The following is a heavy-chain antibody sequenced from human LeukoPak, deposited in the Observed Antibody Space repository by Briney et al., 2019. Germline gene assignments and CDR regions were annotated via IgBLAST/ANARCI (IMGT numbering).Heavy chain of an antibody. D-gene: IGHD3-16*02. CDR3: AREGRLGELSFHYFDY. V-gene: IGHV1-69*06. CDR2: IIPIFGTA. Sequence: SVKVSCKASGGTFSSYAISWVRQAPGQGLEWMGGIIPIFGTANYAQKFQGRVTITADKSTSTAYMELSSLRSEDTAVYYCAREGRLGELSFHYFDYWGQGTLVTVSS. CDR1: GGTFSSYA. J-gene: IGHJ4*02.